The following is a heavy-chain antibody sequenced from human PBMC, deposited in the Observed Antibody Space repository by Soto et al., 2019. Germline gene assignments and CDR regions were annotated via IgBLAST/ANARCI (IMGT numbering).Heavy chain of an antibody. CDR1: GDSISSRSYY. V-gene: IGHV4-39*01. Sequence: SETLSLTCAVTGDSISSRSYYWGWIRQPPGKGLEWIGSIYYSGSTYNNPSLRSRVSMSIDMSKDKFSLKLKSVTAADTALYFCARPRTSVVTQAYFDEWGPGSLVTVSS. CDR2: IYYSGST. J-gene: IGHJ4*02. D-gene: IGHD2-21*02. CDR3: ARPRTSVVTQAYFDE.